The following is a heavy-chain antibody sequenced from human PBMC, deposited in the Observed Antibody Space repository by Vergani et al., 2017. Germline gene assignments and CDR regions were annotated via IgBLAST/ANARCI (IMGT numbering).Heavy chain of an antibody. CDR1: GFTFSRHW. V-gene: IGHV3-74*01. CDR2: VNPEGTNT. Sequence: EVQLVESGGGLVQPGGSLRLSCAASGFTFSRHWMHWVRQAPGKGLVWVSRVNPEGTNTPYADSVKGRFTISRDNAKNSLYLQMNSLRAEDTAVYYCARNTDDDYGYDAFDIWGQGTMVTVSS. J-gene: IGHJ3*02. CDR3: ARNTDDDYGYDAFDI. D-gene: IGHD4-17*01.